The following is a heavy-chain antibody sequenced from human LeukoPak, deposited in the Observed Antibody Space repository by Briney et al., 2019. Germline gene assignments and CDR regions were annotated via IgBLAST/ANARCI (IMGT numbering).Heavy chain of an antibody. CDR3: ARVVGSYPPYYYYYMDV. Sequence: PSETLSLTCTVSGGSISSYYGRWLRQPAGKGGEGIGRIYTSGSTNYNPSLKSRVTMSVDTSKTQFSLKLSSVTAADTAVYYCARVVGSYPPYYYYYMDVWGKGTAVTVSS. V-gene: IGHV4-4*07. CDR1: GGSISSYY. J-gene: IGHJ6*03. D-gene: IGHD1-26*01. CDR2: IYTSGST.